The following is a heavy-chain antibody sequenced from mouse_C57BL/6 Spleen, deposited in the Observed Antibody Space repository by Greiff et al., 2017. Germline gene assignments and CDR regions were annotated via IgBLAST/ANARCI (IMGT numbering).Heavy chain of an antibody. J-gene: IGHJ3*01. Sequence: QVQLQQSDAELVKPGDSVKISCKVSGYTFTDHTIHWMKQRPEDGLEWIGYIYPRDGSNKYNEKFKGKASLTADKSSITAYMQLKSLTSEYSAVYFCARDKGLRAFAYWGQGTLVTVSA. CDR1: GYTFTDHT. CDR3: ARDKGLRAFAY. CDR2: IYPRDGSN. D-gene: IGHD2-2*01. V-gene: IGHV1-78*01.